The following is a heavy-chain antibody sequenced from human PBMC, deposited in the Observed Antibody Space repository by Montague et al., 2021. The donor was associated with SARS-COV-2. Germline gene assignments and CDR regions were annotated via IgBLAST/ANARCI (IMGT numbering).Heavy chain of an antibody. CDR1: GGSISSGGYY. V-gene: IGHV4-31*03. CDR2: IYYSGST. J-gene: IGHJ3*01. CDR3: ARELYWAFDA. Sequence: TLSLTCTVSGGSISSGGYYWSWIRQHPGKGLEWIGYIYYSGSTYYNPSLKSRVTISVDTSKDQFSLHLNSVTPEDTAVYYCARELYWAFDAWGLGTTVTVSA. D-gene: IGHD2-8*02.